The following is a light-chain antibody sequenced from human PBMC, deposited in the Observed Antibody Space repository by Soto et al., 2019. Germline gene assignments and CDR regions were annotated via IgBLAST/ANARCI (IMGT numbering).Light chain of an antibody. CDR1: SSDFGGFDY. J-gene: IGLJ1*01. V-gene: IGLV2-14*03. CDR3: GSSTSDSMLDV. Sequence: QSALTQPASVSGSPGQSITISCTGTSSDFGGFDYVSWYQQHPGKAPKLIIYDVNDRPSGVSNRFSGSESGNTASLIISGLQAEDEADYYCGSSTSDSMLDVFGSGTKLTVL. CDR2: DVN.